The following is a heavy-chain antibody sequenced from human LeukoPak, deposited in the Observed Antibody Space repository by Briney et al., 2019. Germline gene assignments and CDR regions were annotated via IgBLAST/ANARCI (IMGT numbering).Heavy chain of an antibody. J-gene: IGHJ4*02. CDR1: GGSISSSSYY. Sequence: SETLSLTCTVSGGSISSSSYYWGWIRQPPGKGLEWIGSIYYSGSTYYNPSLKSRVTISVDTSKNQFSLKLSSVTAADTAVYYYARPRLFRRTVPFDYWGQGTLVTVSS. V-gene: IGHV4-39*01. D-gene: IGHD1-1*01. CDR2: IYYSGST. CDR3: ARPRLFRRTVPFDY.